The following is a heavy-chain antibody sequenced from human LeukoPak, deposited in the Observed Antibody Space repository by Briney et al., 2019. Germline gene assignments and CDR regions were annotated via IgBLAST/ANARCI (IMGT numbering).Heavy chain of an antibody. CDR3: ARDLASSGWYGWDY. CDR1: GGSISSSNW. D-gene: IGHD6-19*01. V-gene: IGHV4-61*01. Sequence: PSETLSLTCAVSGGSISSSNWWSWIRQPPGKGLEWIGYIYYSGSTNYNPSLKSRVTISVDTSKNQFSLKLSSVTAADTAVYYCARDLASSGWYGWDYWGQGTLVTVSS. J-gene: IGHJ4*02. CDR2: IYYSGST.